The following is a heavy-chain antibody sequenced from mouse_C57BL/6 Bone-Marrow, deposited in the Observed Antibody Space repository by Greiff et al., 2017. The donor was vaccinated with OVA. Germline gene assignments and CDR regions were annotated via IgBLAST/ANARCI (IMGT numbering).Heavy chain of an antibody. Sequence: QVQLQQPGAELVMPGASVQLSCKASGYTFPRYWMHWVKQRPGQGLEWIGEIDPSDSYTNYNQKFKCKSTLTVDKSSSTAYMQLSSLTSEDSAVYYCAREDSNYPYFDVWGTGTTVTVSS. V-gene: IGHV1-69*01. CDR1: GYTFPRYW. CDR3: AREDSNYPYFDV. CDR2: IDPSDSYT. D-gene: IGHD2-5*01. J-gene: IGHJ1*03.